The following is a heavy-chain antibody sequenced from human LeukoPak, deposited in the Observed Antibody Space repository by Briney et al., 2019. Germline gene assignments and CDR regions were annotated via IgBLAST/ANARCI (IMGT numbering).Heavy chain of an antibody. J-gene: IGHJ6*03. CDR2: MYHKGST. V-gene: IGHV4-38-2*01. CDR1: GHSITSGYY. Sequence: SGTLFLTCAVSGHSITSGYYWGWIRQPPGKGLEWIGTMYHKGSTYYNPSLRSRVTMSGDTSKNHFSLKLNSVVAADAAVYYCARHRGDNSNPCFYFYYMDAWGQGTSVTVSS. CDR3: ARHRGDNSNPCFYFYYMDA. D-gene: IGHD4-11*01.